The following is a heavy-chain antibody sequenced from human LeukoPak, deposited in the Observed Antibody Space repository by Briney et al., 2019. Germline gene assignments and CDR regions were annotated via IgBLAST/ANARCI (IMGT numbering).Heavy chain of an antibody. CDR2: IYYSGST. D-gene: IGHD1-26*01. V-gene: IGHV4-59*01. CDR1: GGSISSYY. CDR3: ARVGGQVDI. Sequence: SETLSLTCTVSGGSISSYYWSWIRQPPGKGLEWIGYIYYSGSTNYNPSLKSRVTISVDTSKNQFSLKLSSVTAADTAVYYCARVGGQVDIWGQGTMVIVSS. J-gene: IGHJ3*02.